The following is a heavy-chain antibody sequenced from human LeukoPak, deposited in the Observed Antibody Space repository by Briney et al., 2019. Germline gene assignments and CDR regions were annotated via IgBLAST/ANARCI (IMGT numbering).Heavy chain of an antibody. D-gene: IGHD5-18*01. CDR1: GFAVSDYE. CDR3: TTGLRGYSYGYDLYYFDY. J-gene: IGHJ4*02. CDR2: ISSSGSII. V-gene: IGHV3-48*03. Sequence: GGSLRLSCASAGFAVSDYEMNWVRQAPGKGLEWVSYISSSGSIIYYADSVKGRFTISRDNAKRSLFLQMNSLRVEDTAVKYSTTGLRGYSYGYDLYYFDYWGQGTLVTVSS.